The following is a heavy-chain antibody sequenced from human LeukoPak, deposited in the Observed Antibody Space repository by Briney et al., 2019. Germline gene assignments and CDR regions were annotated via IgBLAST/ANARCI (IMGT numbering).Heavy chain of an antibody. CDR1: GFAFSDSW. CDR2: IRQDAKSK. Sequence: QPGGSLRLSCAAPGFAFSDSWMTWVRRAPGKGLEWVANIRQDAKSKYYVDSVKGRFTSSRDNAHSTLYLDMNSLTAEDTAIYYCGRETWQAYNDFWSGYVTDWGQGIVVTVSS. J-gene: IGHJ4*02. D-gene: IGHD3-3*01. V-gene: IGHV3-7*01. CDR3: GRETWQAYNDFWSGYVTD.